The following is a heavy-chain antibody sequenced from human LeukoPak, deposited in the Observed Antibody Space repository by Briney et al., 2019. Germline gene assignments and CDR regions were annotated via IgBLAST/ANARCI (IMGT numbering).Heavy chain of an antibody. CDR1: GFTLTTYW. CDR2: INSDGKIR. CDR3: VRDAGHDALDI. V-gene: IGHV3-74*01. J-gene: IGHJ3*02. Sequence: PGGSLRLSCAASGFTLTTYWMHWVRQAPGKGLVWVSRINSDGKIRTYADSVKGRLTISGDYAKNTLYLQMNSLRAEDTAVYYCVRDAGHDALDIWGQGTTVTVSS.